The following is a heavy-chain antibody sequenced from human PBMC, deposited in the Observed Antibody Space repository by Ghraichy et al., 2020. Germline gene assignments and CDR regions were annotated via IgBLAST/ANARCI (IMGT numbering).Heavy chain of an antibody. Sequence: ASVKVSCKASGYTFTSYYMHWVRQAPGQGLEWMGIINPSGGSTSYAQKFQGRVTMTRDTSTSTVYMELSSLRSEDTAVYYCAREYTVTTRSDYYYGMDVWGQGTTVTVSS. CDR2: INPSGGST. D-gene: IGHD4-17*01. CDR3: AREYTVTTRSDYYYGMDV. V-gene: IGHV1-46*03. CDR1: GYTFTSYY. J-gene: IGHJ6*02.